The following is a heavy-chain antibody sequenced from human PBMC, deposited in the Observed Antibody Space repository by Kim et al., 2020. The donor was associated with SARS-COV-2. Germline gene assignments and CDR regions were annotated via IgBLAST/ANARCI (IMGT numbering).Heavy chain of an antibody. Sequence: ADTVKRRFTISIDNAKNSLYLTMNSLRAEDTAVYYCARVSSGSSSWYWFDHWGQGTLVTVSS. J-gene: IGHJ5*02. V-gene: IGHV3-11*05. CDR3: ARVSSGSSSWYWFDH. D-gene: IGHD6-13*01.